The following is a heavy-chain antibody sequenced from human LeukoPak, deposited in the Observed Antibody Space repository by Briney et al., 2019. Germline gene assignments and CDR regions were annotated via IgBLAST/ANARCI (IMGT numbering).Heavy chain of an antibody. D-gene: IGHD3-22*01. Sequence: PSETLSLTCTVSGGSISSSSYYWGWIRQPPGKGLEWIGSIYYSGSTYYNPSLKSRVTISVDTSKNQFSLKLSSVTAADTAVYYCAIIGSSGYYLDYYSMDVWGQGTTVTVSS. V-gene: IGHV4-39*01. J-gene: IGHJ6*02. CDR1: GGSISSSSYY. CDR3: AIIGSSGYYLDYYSMDV. CDR2: IYYSGST.